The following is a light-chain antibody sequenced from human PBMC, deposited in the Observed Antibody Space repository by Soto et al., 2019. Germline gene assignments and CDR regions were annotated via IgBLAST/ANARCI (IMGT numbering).Light chain of an antibody. J-gene: IGKJ5*01. CDR3: HQYDSLPLT. CDR2: DVS. V-gene: IGKV1-33*01. CDR1: QDISNY. Sequence: DIQMTQTPSTLSASVGDRVTITCQASQDISNYLHWFQQKPGKAPQLLIFDVSNLQTGVPSRFSGGGSGTDFALTISSLEPEDIATYYCHQYDSLPLTFGQGTRLEIK.